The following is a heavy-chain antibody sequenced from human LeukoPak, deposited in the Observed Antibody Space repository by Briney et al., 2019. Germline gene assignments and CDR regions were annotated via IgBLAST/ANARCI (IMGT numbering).Heavy chain of an antibody. V-gene: IGHV3-30*18. Sequence: GGSLRLSCAASGFTFSSYGMHWVRQAPGKGLEWVAVISYDGSNKYYADSVKGRFTISRDNSKNTLYLQMNSLRAEDTAVYYCAKDRSDFWSGPDYWGQGTLVTVSS. CDR2: ISYDGSNK. D-gene: IGHD3-3*01. CDR1: GFTFSSYG. J-gene: IGHJ4*02. CDR3: AKDRSDFWSGPDY.